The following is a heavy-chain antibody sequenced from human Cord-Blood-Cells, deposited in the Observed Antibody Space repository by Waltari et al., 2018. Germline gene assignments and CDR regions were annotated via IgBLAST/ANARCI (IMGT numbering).Heavy chain of an antibody. CDR2: IYSGGST. J-gene: IGHJ4*02. V-gene: IGHV3-53*01. Sequence: EVQLVESGGGLIQPGGSLRLSCAASGFTVSTTYMSWVRQAPGKGLEWVSVIYSGGSTYYADSVKGRFTISRDNSKNTLYLQMNSLRAEDTAVYYCARTSNWARGDYWGQGTLVTVSS. CDR3: ARTSNWARGDY. CDR1: GFTVSTTY. D-gene: IGHD7-27*01.